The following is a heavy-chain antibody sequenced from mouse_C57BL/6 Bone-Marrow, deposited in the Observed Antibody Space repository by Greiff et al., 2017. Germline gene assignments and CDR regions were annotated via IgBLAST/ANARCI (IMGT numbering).Heavy chain of an antibody. CDR1: GYTFTSYW. Sequence: QVQLQQPGAELVKPGASVKMSCKASGYTFTSYWITWVKQRPGQGLEWIGDIYPGSGSTNYNEKFKSKATLTVDNSSSTAYMQLSRLTSEDSAVYYCARPYYSNDWYFDVWGTGTTVTVSS. CDR3: ARPYYSNDWYFDV. D-gene: IGHD2-5*01. V-gene: IGHV1-55*01. CDR2: IYPGSGST. J-gene: IGHJ1*03.